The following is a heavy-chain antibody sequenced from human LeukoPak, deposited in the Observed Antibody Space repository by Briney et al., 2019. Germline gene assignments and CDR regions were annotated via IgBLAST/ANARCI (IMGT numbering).Heavy chain of an antibody. D-gene: IGHD6-25*01. CDR1: GGSISSSSYY. Sequence: SETLSLTCTVSGGSISSSSYYWGWIRQPPGKGLEWIGSIYYSGSTYYNASLKSRVTISVDTSKNQFSLKLSSVIAADTAVYYCARGQIAAVWGQGTLVTVSS. V-gene: IGHV4-39*01. CDR3: ARGQIAAV. J-gene: IGHJ4*02. CDR2: IYYSGST.